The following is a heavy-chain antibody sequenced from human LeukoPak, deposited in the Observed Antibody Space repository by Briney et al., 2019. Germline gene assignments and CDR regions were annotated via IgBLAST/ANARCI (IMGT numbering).Heavy chain of an antibody. CDR1: GFTFSNYW. D-gene: IGHD3-9*01. V-gene: IGHV3-7*03. J-gene: IGHJ3*02. CDR2: IKQDGSEN. Sequence: GGSLRLSCVASGFTFSNYWMSWVRQAPGKGLEWVANIKQDGSENYYVDSVKGRFTISRDNAENSLYLQMNSLRAEDTAVYYCARDLGGSTISGSFDIWGQGTMATVSS. CDR3: ARDLGGSTISGSFDI.